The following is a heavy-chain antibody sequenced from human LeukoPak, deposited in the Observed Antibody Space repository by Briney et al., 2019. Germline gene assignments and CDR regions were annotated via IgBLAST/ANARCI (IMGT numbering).Heavy chain of an antibody. J-gene: IGHJ4*02. Sequence: PGGALRLSCTAPGFTFGDYAMSWVRQAPGKGLERGGFIRRKADGGTTEYAAYVKSGFTISRDASKYIAYLQMNSLKTEDTAVYYCTRDGSGSYGRYYFDYWGQGTLVTVSS. CDR2: IRRKADGGTT. V-gene: IGHV3-49*04. CDR3: TRDGSGSYGRYYFDY. D-gene: IGHD1-26*01. CDR1: GFTFGDYA.